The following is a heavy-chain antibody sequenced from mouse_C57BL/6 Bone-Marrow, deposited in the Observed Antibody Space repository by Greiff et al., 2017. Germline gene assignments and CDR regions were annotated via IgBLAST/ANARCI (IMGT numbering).Heavy chain of an antibody. V-gene: IGHV3-6*01. CDR3: AMGGSSPFAY. CDR2: ISYDGSN. D-gene: IGHD1-1*01. J-gene: IGHJ3*01. Sequence: EVQLQQSGPGLVKPSQSLSLTCSVTGYSITSGYSWNWIRQFPGNNLEWMGNISYDGSNNYTPSLKNRISITHDTSKNQLFLKLNSVTTEYTATYYCAMGGSSPFAYWGQGTLGPVSA. CDR1: GYSITSGYS.